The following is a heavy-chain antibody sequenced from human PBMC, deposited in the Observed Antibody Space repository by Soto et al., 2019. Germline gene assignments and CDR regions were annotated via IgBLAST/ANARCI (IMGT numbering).Heavy chain of an antibody. V-gene: IGHV1-69*13. CDR3: ARSSHYYDSSGYYYWYFDL. CDR1: GGPFSSYA. D-gene: IGHD3-22*01. Sequence: SVKVCFKASGGPFSSYAISWVRQAPGQGLEWMGGIIPIFGTANYAQKFQGRVTITADESTSTAYMELSSLRSEDTAVYYCARSSHYYDSSGYYYWYFDLWGRGTMVTVSS. CDR2: IIPIFGTA. J-gene: IGHJ2*01.